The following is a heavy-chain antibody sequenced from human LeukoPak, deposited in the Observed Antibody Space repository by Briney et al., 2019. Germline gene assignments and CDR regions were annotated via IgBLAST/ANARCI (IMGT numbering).Heavy chain of an antibody. CDR3: AKTAVGYYYYGMDV. CDR1: GFTFDDCA. J-gene: IGHJ6*02. CDR2: ISWNSGSI. Sequence: GGSLRLSCAASGFTFDDCAMHWVRQAPGKGLEWVSGISWNSGSIGYADSVKGRFTISRDNAKNSLYLQMNSLRAEDTALYYCAKTAVGYYYYGMDVWGQGTTVTVSS. V-gene: IGHV3-9*01. D-gene: IGHD6-19*01.